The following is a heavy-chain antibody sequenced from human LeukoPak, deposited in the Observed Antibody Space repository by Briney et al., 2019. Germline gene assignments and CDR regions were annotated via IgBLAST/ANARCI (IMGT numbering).Heavy chain of an antibody. J-gene: IGHJ4*02. Sequence: PGGSLRLSCAASGFTFSSYAMHWVRQAPGKGLEWVAVISYDGSNQHYTDSVKGRFTISRDNSKNTLYLKMNSLNTEDTAIYFCARGSQDRGSDFESWGQGTLVTVSS. CDR3: ARGSQDRGSDFES. CDR2: ISYDGSNQ. CDR1: GFTFSSYA. V-gene: IGHV3-30*04.